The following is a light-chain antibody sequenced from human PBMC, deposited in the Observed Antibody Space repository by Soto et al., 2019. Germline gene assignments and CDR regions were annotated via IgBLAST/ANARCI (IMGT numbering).Light chain of an antibody. V-gene: IGLV2-8*01. Sequence: QSVLTQPPSASGSPGQSVTISCTGTSSDVGGYNYVSWYQQHPGKAPKLMIYEVNKRPSGVPDRFSGSKSGNTASLTASGLQAEDEADYYCTSYAGSNTWVFGGGTKLTVL. CDR2: EVN. J-gene: IGLJ3*02. CDR1: SSDVGGYNY. CDR3: TSYAGSNTWV.